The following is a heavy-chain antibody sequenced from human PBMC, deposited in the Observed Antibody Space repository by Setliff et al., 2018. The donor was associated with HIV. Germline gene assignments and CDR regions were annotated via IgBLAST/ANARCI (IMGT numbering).Heavy chain of an antibody. CDR2: IYTNGYT. CDR1: GGSISSGSYY. CDR3: ARAPPGIQNDAFDV. J-gene: IGHJ3*01. Sequence: PSETLSLTCSVSGGSISSGSYYWTWIRQPAGKGPEWIGHIYTNGYTNYNPSLKSRVTISVDTSKNQFSLKLTSVTAADTAVYYCARAPPGIQNDAFDVWSQGTMVTVSS. V-gene: IGHV4-61*09.